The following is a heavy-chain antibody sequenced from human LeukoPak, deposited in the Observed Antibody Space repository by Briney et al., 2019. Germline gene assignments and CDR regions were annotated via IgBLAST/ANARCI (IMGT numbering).Heavy chain of an antibody. CDR1: GYTFKNYD. V-gene: IGHV1-8*02. CDR2: MNPNSGNT. Sequence: ASVKVSCKASGYTFKNYDINWVRQATGQGLEWMGWMNPNSGNTGFAQKFRDRVSMTRDTSINTAYMELTSLRSGDTAVYYCARATPGGLHGYSFDYWGQGTVVTVYS. J-gene: IGHJ4*02. D-gene: IGHD5-24*01. CDR3: ARATPGGLHGYSFDY.